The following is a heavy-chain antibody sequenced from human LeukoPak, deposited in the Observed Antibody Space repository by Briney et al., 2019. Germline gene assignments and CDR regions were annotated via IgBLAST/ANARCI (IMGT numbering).Heavy chain of an antibody. J-gene: IGHJ6*02. CDR2: IIPIFGTA. D-gene: IGHD1-26*01. CDR1: GGTFSSYA. Sequence: ASVKVSCKASGGTFSSYAISWVRQAPGQGPEWMGGIIPIFGTANYAQKFQGRVTITADESTSTAYMELSSLRSEDTAVYYCARIGREGATYYYYGMDVWGQGTTVTVSS. V-gene: IGHV1-69*13. CDR3: ARIGREGATYYYYGMDV.